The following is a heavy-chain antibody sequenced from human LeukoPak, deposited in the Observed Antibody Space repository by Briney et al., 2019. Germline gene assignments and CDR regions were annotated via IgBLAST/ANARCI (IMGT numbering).Heavy chain of an antibody. CDR3: ARGTYDFWSGTRFDS. D-gene: IGHD3-3*01. J-gene: IGHJ4*02. V-gene: IGHV4-31*03. CDR1: GGSISSGGYY. Sequence: SETLSLTCTVSGGSISSGGYYWSWIRQHPGKGLEWIGYIYYSGSTYYNPSLKSRVTISVDTSKNQFSLKLSSVTAADTAVYYCARGTYDFWSGTRFDSWGQGTLVTVSS. CDR2: IYYSGST.